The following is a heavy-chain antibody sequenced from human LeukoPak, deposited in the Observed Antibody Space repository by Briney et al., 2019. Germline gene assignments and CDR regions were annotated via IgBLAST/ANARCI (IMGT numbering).Heavy chain of an antibody. V-gene: IGHV4-4*09. CDR2: IYTSGST. CDR1: GGSISRYY. J-gene: IGHJ5*02. D-gene: IGHD3-22*01. CDR3: ARYNYYDSSGYYYGNWFDP. Sequence: SETLSLTCTVSGGSISRYYWSWIRQPPGKGLEWIGYIYTSGSTNYNPSLKSRVTIPVDTSKNQFSLKLSSVTAADTAVYYCARYNYYDSSGYYYGNWFDPWGQGTLVTVSS.